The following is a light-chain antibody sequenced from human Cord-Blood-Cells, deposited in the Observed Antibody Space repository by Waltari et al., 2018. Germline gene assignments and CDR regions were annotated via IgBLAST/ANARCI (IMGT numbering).Light chain of an antibody. CDR2: GAS. V-gene: IGKV3-20*01. Sequence: EIVLTQSPGTLSLSTGERATLACRASQSVSSSYLAWYQQKPGQAPRLLIYGASSRATGIPDRCSGSGSGTDFTLTISRLEPEDFAVYYCQQYGSSPTFGPGTKVDIK. CDR3: QQYGSSPT. CDR1: QSVSSSY. J-gene: IGKJ3*01.